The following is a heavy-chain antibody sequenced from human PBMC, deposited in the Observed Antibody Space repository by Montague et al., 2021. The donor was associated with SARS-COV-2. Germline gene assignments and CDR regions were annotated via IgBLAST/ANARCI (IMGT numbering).Heavy chain of an antibody. CDR3: AKGFTYYFASGGYPNYFDP. Sequence: SRRLSCAASGFTFSSYAMIWVRQAPGKGLEWVSTISSTGGSTYYADSVKGRFIISRDNSRNTVYMQMSNLRAEDTAVYYCAKGFTYYFASGGYPNYFDPWGQGTLVSVSS. CDR2: ISSTGGST. J-gene: IGHJ5*02. D-gene: IGHD3-10*01. V-gene: IGHV3-23*01. CDR1: GFTFSSYA.